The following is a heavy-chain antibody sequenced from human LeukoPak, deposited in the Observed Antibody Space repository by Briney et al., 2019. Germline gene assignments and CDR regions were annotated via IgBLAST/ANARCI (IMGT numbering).Heavy chain of an antibody. CDR1: GFTFSSYS. CDR2: ISSGSSAI. CDR3: ATDSGYNAFDV. V-gene: IGHV3-21*01. D-gene: IGHD5-12*01. Sequence: GGSLRLSCAASGFTFSSYSMNWVRQAPGKGLEWVSSISSGSSAIYYADSVKGRITISRDNAKNSLFLQMNSLRAEDTAVYYCATDSGYNAFDVWGQGTMVSVSS. J-gene: IGHJ3*01.